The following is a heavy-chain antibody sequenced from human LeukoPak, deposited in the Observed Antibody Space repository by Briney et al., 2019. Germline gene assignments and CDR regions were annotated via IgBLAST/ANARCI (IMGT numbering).Heavy chain of an antibody. CDR2: INDSGST. CDR1: AGSFSGYY. V-gene: IGHV4-34*01. D-gene: IGHD2-2*02. Sequence: SETLSLTCAVYAGSFSGYYWSWIRQPPGKGLEWIGEINDSGSTNYNPSLKSRVTISVDTSKNQCSLKLSSVTAADTAVYYCATGRNVGVPAAILGVGRWYYYYYMDVWGKGTTVTVSS. CDR3: ATGRNVGVPAAILGVGRWYYYYYMDV. J-gene: IGHJ6*03.